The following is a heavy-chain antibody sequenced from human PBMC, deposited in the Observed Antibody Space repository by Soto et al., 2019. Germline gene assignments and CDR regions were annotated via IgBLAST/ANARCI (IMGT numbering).Heavy chain of an antibody. J-gene: IGHJ5*01. D-gene: IGHD2-15*01. CDR1: DYTFTSYG. CDR2: ISPYNGQT. V-gene: IGHV1-18*01. Sequence: QVQLVQSGPEVKKPGASVKVSCKTSDYTFTSYGIGWVRQAPGQGLEWMGWISPYNGQTNYAQSLQGRVTMTTDTATATAYMELRSLRSDDAAVYYCALAYCSGGTCYDSWGEGTLVTVSS. CDR3: ALAYCSGGTCYDS.